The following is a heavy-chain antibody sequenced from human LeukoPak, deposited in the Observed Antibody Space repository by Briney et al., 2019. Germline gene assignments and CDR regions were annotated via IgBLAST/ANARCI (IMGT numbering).Heavy chain of an antibody. CDR2: INPNSGGT. D-gene: IGHD3-22*01. V-gene: IGHV1-2*02. CDR1: GYTFTGYY. Sequence: PGASVKVSCKASGYTFTGYYMHWVRQAPGQGLEWMGWINPNSGGTNYAQKFQGRVTMTRDTSISTAYMELSRLRSDDTAVYYCARVGAGRRYYYDSSGYSYYFDYWGQGTLVTVSS. CDR3: ARVGAGRRYYYDSSGYSYYFDY. J-gene: IGHJ4*02.